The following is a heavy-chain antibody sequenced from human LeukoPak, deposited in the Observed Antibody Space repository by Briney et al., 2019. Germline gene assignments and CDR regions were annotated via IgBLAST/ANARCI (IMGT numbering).Heavy chain of an antibody. CDR3: ARADLGGSCLH. V-gene: IGHV3-21*01. J-gene: IGHJ4*02. D-gene: IGHD2-15*01. Sequence: GGSLRLSCAASGFTFSSYSMNWVRQAPGKGLEWVSSISSSSSYIYYADSVKGRFTISRDNAKNSPYLQMNSLRAENTAVYYCARADLGGSCLHWGQGTLVTVSS. CDR2: ISSSSSYI. CDR1: GFTFSSYS.